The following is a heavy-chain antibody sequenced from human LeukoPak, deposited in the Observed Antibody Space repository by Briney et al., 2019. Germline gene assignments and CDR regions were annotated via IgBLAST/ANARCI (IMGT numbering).Heavy chain of an antibody. J-gene: IGHJ4*02. CDR1: GGSISGYY. D-gene: IGHD3-22*01. CDR2: IYTGGST. Sequence: KPSETLSLTCTVSGGSISGYYWTWIRQPAGKGLEWIGRIYTGGSTNYNPSLKSRVTMSLDTSKNQFSLKLSSVTAADTAVHYCARGFSDSSGYYYNYWGQGTLVTVSS. CDR3: ARGFSDSSGYYYNY. V-gene: IGHV4-4*07.